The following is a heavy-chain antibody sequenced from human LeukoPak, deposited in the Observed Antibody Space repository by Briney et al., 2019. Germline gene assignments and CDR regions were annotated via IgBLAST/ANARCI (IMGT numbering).Heavy chain of an antibody. J-gene: IGHJ4*02. CDR3: AKDFLVSGGY. CDR1: GFTFSSYA. D-gene: IGHD5/OR15-5a*01. Sequence: GGSLRLSCAASGFTFSSYAMHWVRQAPGKGLEWVAVISYDGNNKYYADSVKGRFTISRDNSKNTLYLQMNSLRAEDTAVYYCAKDFLVSGGYWGQGTLVTVSS. CDR2: ISYDGNNK. V-gene: IGHV3-30-3*02.